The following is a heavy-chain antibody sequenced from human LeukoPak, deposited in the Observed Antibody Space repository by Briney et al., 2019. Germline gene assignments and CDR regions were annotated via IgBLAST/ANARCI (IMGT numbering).Heavy chain of an antibody. J-gene: IGHJ4*02. CDR2: VYPGDSDT. CDR3: ASSKYYYDSSGPCDY. D-gene: IGHD3-22*01. CDR1: GYSFTSYW. V-gene: IGHV5-51*01. Sequence: GESLKISCKGSGYSFTSYWIGWVRQMPGKGLEWMGIVYPGDSDTRYSPSFQGQVTISADKSISTAYLQWSSLKASDTAMYYCASSKYYYDSSGPCDYWGQGTLVTVSS.